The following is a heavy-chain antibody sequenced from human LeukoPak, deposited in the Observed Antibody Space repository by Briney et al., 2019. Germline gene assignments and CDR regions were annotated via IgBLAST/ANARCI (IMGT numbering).Heavy chain of an antibody. Sequence: PGGSLRLSCVGSGFTFGEYGMHWVRQVPGQGLEWVSHITWDGGSTYYAGSVKGRFTISRDNSKNTLYLQMNSLRAEDTAVYYCAKDPTSRGVYYYYYMDVWGKGTTVTVSS. V-gene: IGHV3-43D*03. CDR2: ITWDGGST. CDR1: GFTFGEYG. J-gene: IGHJ6*03. D-gene: IGHD3-10*01. CDR3: AKDPTSRGVYYYYYMDV.